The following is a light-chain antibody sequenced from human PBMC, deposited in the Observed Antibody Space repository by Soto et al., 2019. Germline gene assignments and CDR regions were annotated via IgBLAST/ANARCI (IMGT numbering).Light chain of an antibody. CDR1: SSDVGAYIY. CDR2: EVN. V-gene: IGLV2-14*03. CDR3: SPYSNIVKQV. J-gene: IGLJ1*01. Sequence: QSVLTQPASVSGSPGQSITISCGGTSSDVGAYIYVSWYQQFPGKAPKLILYEVNNRPSGVSNRFSGSKSDTTASLTISGPPSQDEPHYYCSPYSNIVKQVFRTGTKVTV.